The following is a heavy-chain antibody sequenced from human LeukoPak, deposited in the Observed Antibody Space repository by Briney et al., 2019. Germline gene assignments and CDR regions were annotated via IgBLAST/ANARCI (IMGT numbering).Heavy chain of an antibody. J-gene: IGHJ3*02. CDR2: ISYDGSNK. D-gene: IGHD4-17*01. V-gene: IGHV3-30*04. Sequence: GGSLRLSCAASGFTFSSYAMHWVRQAPGKGLEWVAVISYDGSNKYYADSVKGRFIISRDNSKNTLYLQMNSLRAGDTAVYYCAREHDYGDYARAFDIWGQVTMVTVSS. CDR1: GFTFSSYA. CDR3: AREHDYGDYARAFDI.